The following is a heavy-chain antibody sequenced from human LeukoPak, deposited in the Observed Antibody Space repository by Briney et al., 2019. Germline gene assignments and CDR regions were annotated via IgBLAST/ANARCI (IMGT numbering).Heavy chain of an antibody. D-gene: IGHD6-6*01. CDR1: GFTFSSYS. V-gene: IGHV3-48*04. CDR3: ARDSRGSTSSFDY. J-gene: IGHJ4*02. CDR2: ISSSSSTI. Sequence: GGSLRLSCVASGFTFSSYSMNWVRQAPGKGLEWVSYISSSSSTIYYADSVKGRFTISRDNAKNTLYLQMNSLRAEDTAVYYCARDSRGSTSSFDYWGQGTLVTVSS.